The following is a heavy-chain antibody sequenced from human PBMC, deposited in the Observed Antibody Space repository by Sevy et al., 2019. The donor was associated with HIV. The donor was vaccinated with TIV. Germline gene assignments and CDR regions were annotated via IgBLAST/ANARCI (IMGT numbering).Heavy chain of an antibody. CDR1: GGTFSNYA. CDR2: IIPIFGTT. V-gene: IGHV1-69*13. CDR3: ARTPLLSIPGTTDVYFDI. D-gene: IGHD4-4*01. J-gene: IGHJ4*02. Sequence: ASVKVSCKASGGTFSNYALSWVRQAPGQGLEWRGGIIPIFGTTNFAQTFQGRVTITADESRSTAYMELSSLKPADTAVYYCARTPLLSIPGTTDVYFDIWGQGTLVTVSS.